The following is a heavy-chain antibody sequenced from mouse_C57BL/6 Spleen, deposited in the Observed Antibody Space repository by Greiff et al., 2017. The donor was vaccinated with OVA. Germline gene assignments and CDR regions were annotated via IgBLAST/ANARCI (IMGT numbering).Heavy chain of an antibody. CDR2: INPGSGGT. CDR1: GYAFTNYL. J-gene: IGHJ2*01. CDR3: ARFITRDYCDY. V-gene: IGHV1-54*01. D-gene: IGHD1-1*01. Sequence: QVHVKQSGAELVRPGTSVKVSCKASGYAFTNYLIEWVKQRPGQGLEWIGVINPGSGGTNYNEKFKGKATLTADKSSSTAYMQLSSLTSEDSTVYFCARFITRDYCDYWGQGTTLTVSS.